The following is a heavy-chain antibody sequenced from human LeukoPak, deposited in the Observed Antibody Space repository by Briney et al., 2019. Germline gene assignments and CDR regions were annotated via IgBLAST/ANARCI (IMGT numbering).Heavy chain of an antibody. J-gene: IGHJ4*02. CDR3: AKLYSSGWYVADY. V-gene: IGHV3-23*01. Sequence: GGSLRLSCTASGFTFSGYAMSWVRQAPGKGLEWVSTILGSGDSTFYADSVKGRFTISRDNSKNTLFLRMTSLRAEDTAVYYCAKLYSSGWYVADYWGQGTLVTVSS. CDR2: ILGSGDST. D-gene: IGHD6-19*01. CDR1: GFTFSGYA.